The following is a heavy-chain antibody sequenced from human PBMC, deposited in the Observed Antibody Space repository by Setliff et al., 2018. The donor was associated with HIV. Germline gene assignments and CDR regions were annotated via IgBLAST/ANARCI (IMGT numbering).Heavy chain of an antibody. J-gene: IGHJ4*02. V-gene: IGHV4-39*07. CDR1: GGSISSSSSY. CDR3: ARATGPTYYFDY. CDR2: IYYSGST. Sequence: KTSETLSLTCTVSGGSISSSSSYWGWIRQSPGKGLEWVGSIYYSGSTNYNPSLKSRVTISLNTSTNQFSLRVTSVTAADTAVYFCARATGPTYYFDYWGQGTLVTVSS.